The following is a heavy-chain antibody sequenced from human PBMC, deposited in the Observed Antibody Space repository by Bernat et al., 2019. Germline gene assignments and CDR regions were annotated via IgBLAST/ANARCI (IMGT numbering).Heavy chain of an antibody. Sequence: EVQLVESGGGLVQPGGSLRLSCAASGFTFSSYWMSWVRQAPGKGLEWVANIKQDGSDKYYVDSVKGRFTISRDNAKNSLYLQMTSLSAEDTAVYYGARYSGSNYFQHWGQGTLVTVSS. CDR1: GFTFSSYW. D-gene: IGHD6-19*01. V-gene: IGHV3-7*01. J-gene: IGHJ1*01. CDR2: IKQDGSDK. CDR3: ARYSGSNYFQH.